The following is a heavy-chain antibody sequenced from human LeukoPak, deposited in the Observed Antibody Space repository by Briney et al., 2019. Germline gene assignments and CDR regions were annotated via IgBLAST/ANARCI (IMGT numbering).Heavy chain of an antibody. Sequence: SETLSLTCTVSGGSISSYYWSWIRQPPGKGLEWIGYTHYSGSTKYNPSLKSRLTISVDSSKNQFSLRLSSLTAADTAVYYCARDQRWSSRSYYYYYMDVWGKGTTVTVSS. CDR1: GGSISSYY. CDR3: ARDQRWSSRSYYYYYMDV. J-gene: IGHJ6*03. D-gene: IGHD6-13*01. CDR2: THYSGST. V-gene: IGHV4-59*12.